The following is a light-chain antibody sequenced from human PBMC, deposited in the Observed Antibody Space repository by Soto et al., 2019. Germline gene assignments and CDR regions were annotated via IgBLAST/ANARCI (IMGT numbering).Light chain of an antibody. Sequence: QSVLTQPPSASGTPGQRVTISCSGSTSNIGYNTVTWYQQLPGTAPKLLIYSNNQRPSGVPDRFSGSKSGTSASLAISGLQSEDEDDYYCAAWDDSLSGYVFGTGTKLTVL. CDR2: SNN. CDR1: TSNIGYNT. J-gene: IGLJ1*01. V-gene: IGLV1-44*01. CDR3: AAWDDSLSGYV.